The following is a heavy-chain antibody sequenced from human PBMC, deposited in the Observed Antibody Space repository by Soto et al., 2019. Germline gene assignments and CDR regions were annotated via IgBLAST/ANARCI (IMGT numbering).Heavy chain of an antibody. Sequence: ASVKVSCKASGYTFTGYYMHWVRQAPGQGLEWMGWINPNSGGTNYAQKFQGRVTMTRDTSISTAYMELSRLRSDDTAVYYCARDADDILTGYPSTGFGPWGQGTLVTVS. V-gene: IGHV1-2*02. CDR1: GYTFTGYY. CDR2: INPNSGGT. J-gene: IGHJ5*02. CDR3: ARDADDILTGYPSTGFGP. D-gene: IGHD3-9*01.